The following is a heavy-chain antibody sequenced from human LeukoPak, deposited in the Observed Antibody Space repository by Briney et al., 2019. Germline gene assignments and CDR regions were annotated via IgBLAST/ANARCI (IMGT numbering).Heavy chain of an antibody. D-gene: IGHD3-16*01. Sequence: SETLSLTCTVSGGSISSTSYYWGWIRQPPGKGLEWIGNIYYSGSTYYNPSLRSRVTVSVDTSKNQFSLKLWSVTAADTAVYFCATYYANTGCFDPWGQGTLVTVSS. V-gene: IGHV4-39*01. J-gene: IGHJ5*02. CDR3: ATYYANTGCFDP. CDR1: GGSISSTSYY. CDR2: IYYSGST.